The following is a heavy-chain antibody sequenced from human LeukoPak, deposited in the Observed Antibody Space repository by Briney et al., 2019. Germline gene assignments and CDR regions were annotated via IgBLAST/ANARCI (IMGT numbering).Heavy chain of an antibody. CDR2: INPNSGGT. D-gene: IGHD6-19*01. V-gene: IGHV1-2*02. CDR1: GYSFTGYY. CDR3: ARGISEAVSGRYFQH. Sequence: ASVKVSCKTSGYSFTGYYIHWVRQAPGQGLEWMGWINPNSGGTNYAQNFQGRVTMTRDTSISTAYMELSRLRSDDTAVYFCARGISEAVSGRYFQHWGQGALVTVSS. J-gene: IGHJ1*01.